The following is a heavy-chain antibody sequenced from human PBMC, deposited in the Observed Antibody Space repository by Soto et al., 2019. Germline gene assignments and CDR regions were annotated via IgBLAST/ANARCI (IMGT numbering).Heavy chain of an antibody. Sequence: SETLSLTCTVSGGSISPSSGSFWGWVRQPPGKGLEWIGIISDSGRTYYKPSLESRVTMSLDTSRNQFSLGLTALTATDTAVYYCARPELMAGMAVPNPIYNWFYPGGQGALVTVSS. D-gene: IGHD6-19*01. CDR2: ISDSGRT. CDR1: GGSISPSSGSF. J-gene: IGHJ5*02. V-gene: IGHV4-39*01. CDR3: ARPELMAGMAVPNPIYNWFYP.